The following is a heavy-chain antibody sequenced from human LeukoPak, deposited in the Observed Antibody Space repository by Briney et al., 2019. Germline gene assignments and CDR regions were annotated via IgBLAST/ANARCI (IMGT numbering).Heavy chain of an antibody. D-gene: IGHD4-23*01. V-gene: IGHV3-23*01. CDR1: GFTFSSYG. CDR2: ISGSGGST. J-gene: IGHJ3*02. Sequence: GGSLRPSCAASGFTFSSYGMSWVRQAPGKGLEWVSAISGSGGSTYYADSVKGRFTISRDNAKNSLYLQMNSLRAEDTAVYYCARGLGGNSGGLAAFDIWGQGTMVTVSS. CDR3: ARGLGGNSGGLAAFDI.